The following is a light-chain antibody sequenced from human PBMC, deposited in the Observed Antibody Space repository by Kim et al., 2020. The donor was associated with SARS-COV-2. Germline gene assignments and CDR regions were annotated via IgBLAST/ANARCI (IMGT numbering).Light chain of an antibody. CDR1: QRVSSN. V-gene: IGKV3D-15*01. Sequence: VHPGESAPLSCRASQRVSSNLAWYQKKTGQAPGLVIYGASTRAAGVPARFSGSVSEAEYTLTISNLQPEDCAVYYCEQYNKWMYTFGQGTKLEIK. CDR3: EQYNKWMYT. J-gene: IGKJ2*01. CDR2: GAS.